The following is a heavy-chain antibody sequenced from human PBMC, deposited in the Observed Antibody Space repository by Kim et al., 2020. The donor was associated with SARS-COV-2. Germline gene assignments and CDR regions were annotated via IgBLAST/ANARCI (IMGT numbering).Heavy chain of an antibody. CDR1: GFNFNIYA. CDR2: VSGIGEST. V-gene: IGHV3-23*01. J-gene: IGHJ4*01. Sequence: LSLTCAASGFNFNIYAMTWVRPAPGKGLECVSSVSGIGESTIYADSGKGRFTISTDNSRNTLYLHMHSLRAADTAVYFCAQAAIWFGYSGYFASWG. CDR3: AQAAIWFGYSGYFAS. D-gene: IGHD3-16*01.